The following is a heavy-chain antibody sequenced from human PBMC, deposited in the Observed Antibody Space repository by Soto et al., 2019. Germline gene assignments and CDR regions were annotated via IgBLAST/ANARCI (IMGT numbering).Heavy chain of an antibody. D-gene: IGHD6-13*01. J-gene: IGHJ4*02. CDR1: GGTFSSYT. Sequence: ASVKVSCKASGGTFSSYTISWVRQAPGQGLEWMGRIIPILGIANYAQKFQGRVTITADKSTSTAYMELSSLRSEDTAVYYCASDTPGGPGIAAADFYYFDYWGQGTLVTVSS. V-gene: IGHV1-69*02. CDR3: ASDTPGGPGIAAADFYYFDY. CDR2: IIPILGIA.